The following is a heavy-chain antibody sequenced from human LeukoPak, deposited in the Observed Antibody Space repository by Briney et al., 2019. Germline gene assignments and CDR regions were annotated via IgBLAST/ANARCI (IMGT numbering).Heavy chain of an antibody. CDR2: IKSKTDGGTT. CDR3: TTEMSSGWYGFDY. J-gene: IGHJ4*02. Sequence: GGSLRLSCAASGFTFSNAWMNWVRQAPGKGLEWVGRIKSKTDGGTTDYAAPVKGRFTNSRDDSKNTLYLQMNSLKTEDTAVYYCTTEMSSGWYGFDYWGQGTLVTVSS. D-gene: IGHD6-19*01. CDR1: GFTFSNAW. V-gene: IGHV3-15*07.